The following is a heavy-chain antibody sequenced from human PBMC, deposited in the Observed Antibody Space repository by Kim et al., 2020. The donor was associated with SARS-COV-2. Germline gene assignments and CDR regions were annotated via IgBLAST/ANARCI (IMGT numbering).Heavy chain of an antibody. CDR2: ISDGVITT. D-gene: IGHD2-2*01. CDR3: AKYILPAAIEYGMDV. CDR1: GFIFSNYA. V-gene: IGHV3-23*01. J-gene: IGHJ6*02. Sequence: GGSLRLSCAASGFIFSNYAMSWVRQAPGKGLEWVSAISDGVITTYYADSVKGRFTVSRDNSKYTLYLQMNSLRAEDTAVYYCAKYILPAAIEYGMDVWGQGTTVTVSS.